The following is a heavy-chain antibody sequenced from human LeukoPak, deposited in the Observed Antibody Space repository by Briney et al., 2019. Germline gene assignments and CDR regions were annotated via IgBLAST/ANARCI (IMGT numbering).Heavy chain of an antibody. V-gene: IGHV3-11*06. Sequence: GGSLRLSCAASGFIFSDTYMNWIRQAPGKGLEWVSAISGNSGDTYYADSVKGRFTISRDNSKNTLYLQMNSLRAEDTAVYYCARGAEAGRSKSYYLEYWGQGTLVTVSS. J-gene: IGHJ4*02. CDR3: ARGAEAGRSKSYYLEY. D-gene: IGHD6-13*01. CDR1: GFIFSDTY. CDR2: ISGNSGDT.